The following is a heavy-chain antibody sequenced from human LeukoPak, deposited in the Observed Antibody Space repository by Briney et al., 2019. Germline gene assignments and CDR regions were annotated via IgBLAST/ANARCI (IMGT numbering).Heavy chain of an antibody. Sequence: GGSLRLSCAASGFSSSTYWMSWVRQAPGKGLEWGANIKQDGSEKYYVDSVKGRFTISRDNAKNSLYLQMNSLRAEDTALYYCARDSSPLLTGPRFDYWGQGTLVTVSS. CDR3: ARDSSPLLTGPRFDY. V-gene: IGHV3-7*03. D-gene: IGHD2-15*01. CDR1: GFSSSTYW. J-gene: IGHJ4*02. CDR2: IKQDGSEK.